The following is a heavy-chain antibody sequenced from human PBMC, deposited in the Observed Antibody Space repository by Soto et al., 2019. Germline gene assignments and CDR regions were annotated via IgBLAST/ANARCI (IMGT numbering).Heavy chain of an antibody. CDR2: IYPGDADI. D-gene: IGHD5-12*01. V-gene: IGHV5-51*01. CDR1: GYRFTSFW. J-gene: IGHJ5*02. Sequence: GESLKISCKGSGYRFTSFWIGWVRQKPGKGLEWLGIIYPGDADIRYAPSFQGQVTMSADKSISTAYLQWSSLKASDTAIYYYARGIEMARIGWFDPCGQGPLVTVYS. CDR3: ARGIEMARIGWFDP.